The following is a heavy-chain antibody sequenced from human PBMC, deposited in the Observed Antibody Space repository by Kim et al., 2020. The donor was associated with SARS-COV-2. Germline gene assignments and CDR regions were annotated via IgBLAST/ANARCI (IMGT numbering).Heavy chain of an antibody. CDR2: IYSGGSST. CDR1: GFTFSSYA. D-gene: IGHD6-13*01. CDR3: AKPRLASSSWYNYFDY. J-gene: IGHJ4*02. Sequence: GGSLRLSCAASGFTFSSYAMSWVRQAPGKGLEWVSVIYSGGSSTYYADSVKGRFTISRDNSKNTLYLQMNSLRAEDTAVYYCAKPRLASSSWYNYFDYWGQGTLVTVSS. V-gene: IGHV3-23*03.